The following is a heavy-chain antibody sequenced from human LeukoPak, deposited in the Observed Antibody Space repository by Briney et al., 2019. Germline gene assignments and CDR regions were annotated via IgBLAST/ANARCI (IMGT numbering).Heavy chain of an antibody. CDR2: IYPGDSDT. V-gene: IGHV5-51*01. Sequence: GESLKISCKGSGYNFNTYWIGWVRQMPGKGLEWMGIIYPGDSDTRYSPPFQGQVTISADKSISTAYLQWSSLKASDTAMYYCARQSYSGSQKWFDPWGQGTLVTVSS. D-gene: IGHD5-12*01. CDR1: GYNFNTYW. J-gene: IGHJ5*02. CDR3: ARQSYSGSQKWFDP.